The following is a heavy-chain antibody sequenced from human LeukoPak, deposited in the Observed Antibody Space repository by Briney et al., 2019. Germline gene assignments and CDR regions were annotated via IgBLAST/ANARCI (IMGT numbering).Heavy chain of an antibody. J-gene: IGHJ6*02. CDR1: GFTVSSNY. CDR3: AGGGVDYYYYGMDV. Sequence: GGSLRLSCAASGFTVSSNYMSWVRQAPGKGLEWVSVIYSGGSTYYADSVKGRFTISRDNSKNTLYLQMNSLRAEDTAVYYCAGGGVDYYYYGMDVWGQGTTVTVSS. V-gene: IGHV3-66*01. D-gene: IGHD2-15*01. CDR2: IYSGGST.